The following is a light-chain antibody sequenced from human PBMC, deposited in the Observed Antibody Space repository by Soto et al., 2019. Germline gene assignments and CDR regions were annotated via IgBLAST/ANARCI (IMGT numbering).Light chain of an antibody. V-gene: IGLV2-14*01. J-gene: IGLJ2*01. CDR2: EVS. CDR3: TYFRSTTTL. CDR1: SSDIGGYNY. Sequence: QSVLTQPASVSGSPGQSITISCTGTSSDIGGYNYVSWYQQHPGKAPKLMIYEVSNRPSGVSNRFSGSKSGNTASLTISGLQDEDAADYCCTYFRSTTTLFGGGTKLTVL.